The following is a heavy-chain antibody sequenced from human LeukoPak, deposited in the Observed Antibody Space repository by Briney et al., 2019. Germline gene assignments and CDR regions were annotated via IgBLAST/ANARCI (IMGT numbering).Heavy chain of an antibody. CDR1: GGSISGGSYY. Sequence: PSQSLSLTCTVSGGSISGGSYYWGWIRQPGGKGREWIERIYTSGSTNYTPSLKSRVTISLDTSKNQFSLKLSSVTAADTAVYYCAREAVPYYYYYYYMDVWGKGTTVTVSS. CDR2: IYTSGST. CDR3: AREAVPYYYYYYYMDV. J-gene: IGHJ6*03. D-gene: IGHD6-19*01. V-gene: IGHV4-61*02.